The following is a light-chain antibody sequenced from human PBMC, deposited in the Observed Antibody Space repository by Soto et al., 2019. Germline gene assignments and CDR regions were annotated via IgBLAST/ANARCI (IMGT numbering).Light chain of an antibody. CDR1: QSISSY. CDR3: QQSYNTPPYT. V-gene: IGKV1-39*01. CDR2: AAS. Sequence: DIQMTQSPSSLSASVGDRVTITCRAGQSISSYLNWYQQKPGKAPKLLIYAASSLQSGVPSRFSGSGSGTDFTLTISSLQPEDFATYYCQQSYNTPPYTFGSGAKLEIK. J-gene: IGKJ2*01.